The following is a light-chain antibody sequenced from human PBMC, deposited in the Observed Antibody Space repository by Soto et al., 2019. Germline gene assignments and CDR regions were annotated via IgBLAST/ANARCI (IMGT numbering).Light chain of an antibody. Sequence: DIHMTQSPCTLSASVGDGVTITCRASQSVSYWLAWYQQKPGKAPKLLIHDASTLESGVPSRFRGGGSGQEFTLTISGLQPDDFATYYCQQYGFSFGPGTKVEMK. CDR1: QSVSYW. V-gene: IGKV1-5*01. CDR2: DAS. CDR3: QQYGFS. J-gene: IGKJ3*01.